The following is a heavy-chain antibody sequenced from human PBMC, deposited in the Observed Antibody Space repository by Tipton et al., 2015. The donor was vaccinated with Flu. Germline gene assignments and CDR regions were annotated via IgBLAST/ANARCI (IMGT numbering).Heavy chain of an antibody. V-gene: IGHV1-69*09. Sequence: QVQLVQSGAEVKKPGSSVKVSCKASGGTFSSYAISWVRQAPGQGLEWMGRIIPILGIANYAQKFQGRVTITADKSTSTAYMELSSLRSGDTAVYYGARDIVATITNREPGYWGQGTLVTVSS. CDR3: ARDIVATITNREPGY. CDR1: GGTFSSYA. J-gene: IGHJ4*02. CDR2: IIPILGIA. D-gene: IGHD5-12*01.